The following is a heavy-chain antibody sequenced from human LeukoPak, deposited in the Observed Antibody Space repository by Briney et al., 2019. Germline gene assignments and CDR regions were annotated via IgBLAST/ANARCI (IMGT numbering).Heavy chain of an antibody. CDR2: ISSSGSTI. CDR3: ARNVMRC. V-gene: IGHV3-48*03. Sequence: GGSLRLSISTPVLTLLNSQGVSVRQAPGKGLEWVSYISSSGSTIYYADSVKGRTCISRDNGKSSLYLLIEIRSAEDTIVYYYARNVMRCWGQGTLVTVSS. J-gene: IGHJ4*02. CDR1: VLTLLNSQ.